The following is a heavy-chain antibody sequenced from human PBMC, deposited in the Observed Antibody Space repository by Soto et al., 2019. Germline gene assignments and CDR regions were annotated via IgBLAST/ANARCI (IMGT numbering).Heavy chain of an antibody. CDR3: ARGMTPPGAPAWYYFAS. J-gene: IGHJ4*02. Sequence: SETLSLTCTVSGASITGSFFWSWIRQPAGKGLEWIGRFSLSGTTNYNPSLRSRVTMSADVSKNQFSLRLTSVTAADTALYYCARGMTPPGAPAWYYFASRGKGTLVTVSS. CDR1: GASITGSFF. CDR2: FSLSGTT. V-gene: IGHV4-4*07. D-gene: IGHD2-8*02.